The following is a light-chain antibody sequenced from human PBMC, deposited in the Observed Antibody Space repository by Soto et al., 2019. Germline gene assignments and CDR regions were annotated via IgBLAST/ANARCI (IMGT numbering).Light chain of an antibody. CDR3: ATWDSSLSPYV. Sequence: QRVLTQPPSVSPAPGHKLTISCSGSSSNIGNNYVSWYQQLPGTAPKLLIYENNKRPPGIPDRFSGCKSDTSATLGITGLQTGDEADDYAATWDSSLSPYVFVTGSKVPV. CDR1: SSNIGNNY. V-gene: IGLV1-51*02. J-gene: IGLJ1*01. CDR2: ENN.